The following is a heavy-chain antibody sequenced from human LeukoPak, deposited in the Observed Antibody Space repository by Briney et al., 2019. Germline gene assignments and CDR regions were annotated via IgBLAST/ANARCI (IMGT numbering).Heavy chain of an antibody. J-gene: IGHJ6*03. Sequence: SETLSLTCTVSGDSLSGYYWTWMRQPAGKGLEWIGRIYSSGATNYNPSLKSRVTMSLDTSKKQFSLSLSSVTAADTAVYYCARGIHVLRYFDWLSDYYYYMDVWGKGTTVTISS. CDR2: IYSSGAT. V-gene: IGHV4-4*07. CDR1: GDSLSGYY. D-gene: IGHD3-9*01. CDR3: ARGIHVLRYFDWLSDYYYYMDV.